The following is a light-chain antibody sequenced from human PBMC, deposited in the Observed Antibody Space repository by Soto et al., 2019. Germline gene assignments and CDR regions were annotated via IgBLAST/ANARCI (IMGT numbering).Light chain of an antibody. CDR1: SSDVGGYNY. J-gene: IGLJ1*01. Sequence: QSVLTQPASVSGSPGQSITISCTGTSSDVGGYNYVSWYQQHPGKAPKLMIYEVTNRPSGVSSRFSGSKSGNTASLTISGLQADDEADYYCSSYTVDVAPYVFGTGTKVTVL. CDR3: SSYTVDVAPYV. V-gene: IGLV2-14*03. CDR2: EVT.